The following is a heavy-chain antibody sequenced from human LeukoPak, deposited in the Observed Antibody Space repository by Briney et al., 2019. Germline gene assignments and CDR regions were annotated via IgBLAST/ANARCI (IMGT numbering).Heavy chain of an antibody. V-gene: IGHV3-23*01. D-gene: IGHD4-23*01. J-gene: IGHJ3*02. CDR1: GLTFSSYA. CDR3: ARGPTVLNDAFDI. CDR2: ISGSGGST. Sequence: GGSLRLSCAASGLTFSSYAMSWVRQAPGKGLEWVPAISGSGGSTYYADSVKGRFTISRDNSKDTLYLQMNSLRAEDTAVYYCARGPTVLNDAFDIWGQGTMVTVSS.